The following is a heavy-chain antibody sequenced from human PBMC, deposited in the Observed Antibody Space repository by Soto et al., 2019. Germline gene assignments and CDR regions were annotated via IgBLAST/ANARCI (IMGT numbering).Heavy chain of an antibody. J-gene: IGHJ4*02. V-gene: IGHV1-69*19. Sequence: QVQLVQSGAEVKKPGSSVKVSCKASGGTFSSYAISWVRQAPGQGLEWMGGIIPIFGTANYAQKFQGRVTISAGEPTGTAYMELGSLRSEDMGVYYCARDQGYYYDSSGYYSGWGQGPLVTVSS. CDR1: GGTFSSYA. CDR3: ARDQGYYYDSSGYYSG. CDR2: IIPIFGTA. D-gene: IGHD3-22*01.